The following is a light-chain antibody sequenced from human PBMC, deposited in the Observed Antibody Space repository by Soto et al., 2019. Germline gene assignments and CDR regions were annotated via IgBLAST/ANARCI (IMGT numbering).Light chain of an antibody. CDR2: DVT. J-gene: IGLJ1*01. CDR3: CSYADNYTYV. Sequence: QSALTQPRSVSGSPGQSVTISCTGTSSDVGGYNYVSWYQQHPGKAPKLMIYDVTNRPSGVPDRFSGSKSGNTASLTISGLQAEDEADYYCCSYADNYTYVFGTGTKLTVL. CDR1: SSDVGGYNY. V-gene: IGLV2-11*01.